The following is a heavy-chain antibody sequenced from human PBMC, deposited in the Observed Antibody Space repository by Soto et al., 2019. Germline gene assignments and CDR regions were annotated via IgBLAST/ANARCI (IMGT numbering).Heavy chain of an antibody. CDR3: ARGRQLVGYFYYYRDV. Sequence: QVQLLQSGAEVKKPGASVKVSCKASGYTFTNYGITWVRQAPGQGLEWMGWISAYNGNTHYTQRLQGRVTMTTDTSPGTAYRELRGLRSDDTAVYYCARGRQLVGYFYYYRDVWGKGPRSPSP. CDR1: GYTFTNYG. V-gene: IGHV1-18*01. D-gene: IGHD6-6*01. J-gene: IGHJ6*03. CDR2: ISAYNGNT.